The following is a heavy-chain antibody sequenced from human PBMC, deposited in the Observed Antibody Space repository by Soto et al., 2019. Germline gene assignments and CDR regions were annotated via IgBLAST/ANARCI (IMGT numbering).Heavy chain of an antibody. CDR1: GFTFSSYS. D-gene: IGHD3-3*01. J-gene: IGHJ4*02. CDR3: ARDNKIFGVVITDTYYFDY. V-gene: IGHV3-48*02. Sequence: GGSLRLSCAASGFTFSSYSMNWVRQAPGKGLEWVSYISSSSSTIYYADSVKGRFTISRDNAKNSLYLQMNSLRDEDTAVYYCARDNKIFGVVITDTYYFDYWGQGTLVTVSS. CDR2: ISSSSSTI.